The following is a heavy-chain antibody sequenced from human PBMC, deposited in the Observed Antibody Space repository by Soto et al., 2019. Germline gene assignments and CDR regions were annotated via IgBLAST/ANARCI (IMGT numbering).Heavy chain of an antibody. D-gene: IGHD3-10*01. CDR2: IIPILGIA. CDR3: ARAYYGSGANWFDP. V-gene: IGHV1-69*02. J-gene: IGHJ5*02. CDR1: GGTFSSYT. Sequence: QVQLVQSGAEVKKPGSSVKVSCKASGGTFSSYTISWVRQAPGQGLEWMGRIIPILGIANYAQKFQGRVTITADKSTSTAYMELSSLRSEDTAVYYCARAYYGSGANWFDPWGQGTLVTVSS.